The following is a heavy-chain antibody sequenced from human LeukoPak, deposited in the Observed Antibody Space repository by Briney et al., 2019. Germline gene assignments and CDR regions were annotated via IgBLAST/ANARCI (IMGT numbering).Heavy chain of an antibody. CDR3: ARGPPSGYPFGFDY. CDR1: GGSFSGYY. D-gene: IGHD3-22*01. CDR2: INHSGST. Sequence: PSETLSLTCAVYGGSFSGYYWSWIRQPPGKGLEWIGEINHSGSTNYNPSLKSRVTISVDTSKNQFSLKLSSVTATDTAVYYCARGPPSGYPFGFDYWGQGTLVTVSS. J-gene: IGHJ4*02. V-gene: IGHV4-34*01.